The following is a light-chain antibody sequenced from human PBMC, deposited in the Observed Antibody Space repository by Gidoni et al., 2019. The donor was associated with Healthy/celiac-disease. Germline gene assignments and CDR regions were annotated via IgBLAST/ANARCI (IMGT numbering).Light chain of an antibody. CDR2: KAS. Sequence: DIQMTKSPSTLSASVGDRVTITCRASHSISSWLAWYQQKPGKAPKLLIYKASSLESGVPSRFSGSGSGTEFTLTISSLQPDDFATYYCQQYNSYSALTFXGXTKVEIK. CDR1: HSISSW. V-gene: IGKV1-5*03. CDR3: QQYNSYSALT. J-gene: IGKJ4*01.